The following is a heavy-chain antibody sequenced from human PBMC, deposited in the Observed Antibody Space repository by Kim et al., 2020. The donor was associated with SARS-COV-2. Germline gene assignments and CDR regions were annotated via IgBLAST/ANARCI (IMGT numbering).Heavy chain of an antibody. CDR2: IRVYNGNT. CDR3: ARENYGGNRYFDS. Sequence: ASVKVSCKASGYTFTNYDISWVRQAPGQGLEWMGWIRVYNGNTNYAQNLQGRVTMTTDTSTSTPYMELRSLRSDDTAVYFCARENYGGNRYFDSWGQGTL. D-gene: IGHD2-15*01. J-gene: IGHJ4*02. V-gene: IGHV1-18*04. CDR1: GYTFTNYD.